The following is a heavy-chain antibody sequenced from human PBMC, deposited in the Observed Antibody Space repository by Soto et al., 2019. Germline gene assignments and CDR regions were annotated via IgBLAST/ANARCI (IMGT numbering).Heavy chain of an antibody. D-gene: IGHD3-16*01. CDR2: IYHSGST. V-gene: IGHV4-4*02. CDR1: GDSVSGSHW. CDR3: ARVFWGFDY. J-gene: IGHJ4*02. Sequence: SETLSLTCAVSGDSVSGSHWWTWVRQPPGRGLECIGEIYHSGSTKYNPSLKSRVSISVDKSKNQFSLKLNSVTAADTAVYYCARVFWGFDYWGQGILVTVSS.